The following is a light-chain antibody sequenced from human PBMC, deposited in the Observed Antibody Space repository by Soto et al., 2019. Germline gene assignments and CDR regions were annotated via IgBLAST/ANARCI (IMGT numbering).Light chain of an antibody. CDR1: QSVGSN. V-gene: IGKV3-15*01. Sequence: ETVMTQSPATLSLSPGERATLSCRASQSVGSNLAWYQQKPGQAPRLLIYGASTRATAIPARFSGSGSGTEFTLTITSLQSEEFAVYYCQQYHDWPPYTFGQGTKLEIK. J-gene: IGKJ2*01. CDR3: QQYHDWPPYT. CDR2: GAS.